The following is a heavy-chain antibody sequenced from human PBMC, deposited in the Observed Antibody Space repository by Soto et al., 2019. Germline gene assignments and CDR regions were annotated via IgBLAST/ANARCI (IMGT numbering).Heavy chain of an antibody. V-gene: IGHV1-18*01. J-gene: IGHJ5*02. CDR3: ARGVLLWFGELLIGYNWFDP. D-gene: IGHD3-10*01. CDR2: ISAYNGNT. CDR1: GYTFTSYA. Sequence: ASVKVSCKASGYTFTSYAMHWVRQAPGQGLEWMGWISAYNGNTNYAQKLQGRVTMTTDTSTSTAYMELRSLRSDDTAVYYCARGVLLWFGELLIGYNWFDPWGQGTLVTVSS.